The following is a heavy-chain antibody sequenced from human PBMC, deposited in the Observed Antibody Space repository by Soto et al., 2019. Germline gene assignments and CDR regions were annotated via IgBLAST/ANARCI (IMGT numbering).Heavy chain of an antibody. CDR1: GGTFSSYA. Sequence: GASVKVSCKASGGTFSSYAISWVRQAPGQGLELMGGIIPIFGTANYAQKFQGRVTITADESTSTAYMGLSSLRSEDTAVYYCARDRLAYCGGDCPPNWFDPWGQGTLVTV. CDR3: ARDRLAYCGGDCPPNWFDP. V-gene: IGHV1-69*13. CDR2: IIPIFGTA. D-gene: IGHD2-21*02. J-gene: IGHJ5*02.